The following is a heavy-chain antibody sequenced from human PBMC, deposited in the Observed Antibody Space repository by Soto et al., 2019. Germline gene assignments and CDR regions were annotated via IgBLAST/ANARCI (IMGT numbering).Heavy chain of an antibody. Sequence: QITLKESGPTLVKPTQTLTLTCTFSGFSLSTSGVGVGWIRQPPGKALEWLALIYWDDDKRYRPSLKSRLTTPKDLSKNQSTLTLSKLYPVDTAAYSGARGGSTSYCGPCLDYWGQGTLVPVSS. D-gene: IGHD2-21*01. V-gene: IGHV2-5*02. CDR3: ARGGSTSYCGPCLDY. CDR1: GFSLSTSGVG. CDR2: IYWDDDK. J-gene: IGHJ4*02.